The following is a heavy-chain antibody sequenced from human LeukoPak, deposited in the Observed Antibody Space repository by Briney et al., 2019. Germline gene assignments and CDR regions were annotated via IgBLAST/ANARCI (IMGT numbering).Heavy chain of an antibody. CDR3: ARDGYSSGWTPDL. CDR1: GFTFSTYG. V-gene: IGHV3-33*01. J-gene: IGHJ5*02. D-gene: IGHD6-19*01. Sequence: GGSLRLSCAASGFTFSTYGMHWVRQAPGKGLEWVAVIWFDGSDKYYADSVKGRFTISRDNSKNTLYLQMNSLRAEDTAVYYCARDGYSSGWTPDLWGQGTLVTVSS. CDR2: IWFDGSDK.